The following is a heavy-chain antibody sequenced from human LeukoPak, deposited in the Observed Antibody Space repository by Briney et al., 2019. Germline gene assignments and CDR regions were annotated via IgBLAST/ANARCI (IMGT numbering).Heavy chain of an antibody. CDR1: GYSFTAYG. V-gene: IGHV1-46*01. CDR2: INPSGGST. Sequence: ASVKVSCKASGYSFTAYGITWMRQAPGQGLEWMGIINPSGGSTSYAQKFQGRVTMTRDTSTSTVYMELSSLRSEDTAVYYCARVSPALTFDYWGQGTLVTVSS. J-gene: IGHJ4*02. CDR3: ARVSPALTFDY. D-gene: IGHD3-16*01.